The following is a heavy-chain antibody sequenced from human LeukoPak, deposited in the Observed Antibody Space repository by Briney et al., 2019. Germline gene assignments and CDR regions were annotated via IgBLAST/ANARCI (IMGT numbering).Heavy chain of an antibody. Sequence: SVKVSCKASGGTFSSYAISWVRQAPGQGLEWMGGVIPIFGTANYAQKFQGRVTMTRDTSISTAYMELSRLRSDDTAVYYCARVRATVVTDFDYWGQGTLVTVSS. D-gene: IGHD4-23*01. V-gene: IGHV1-69*05. CDR2: VIPIFGTA. CDR3: ARVRATVVTDFDY. J-gene: IGHJ4*02. CDR1: GGTFSSYA.